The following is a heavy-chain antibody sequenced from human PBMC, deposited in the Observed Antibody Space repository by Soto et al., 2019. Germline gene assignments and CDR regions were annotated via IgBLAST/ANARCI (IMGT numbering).Heavy chain of an antibody. Sequence: QVHLVQSGAEVKKPGSSVKVSCKASGGTFRSYAISWVRQAPGQGLEWMGGIIPIFGTPNYAQKFQGRVTLTADVSTSTAYMEVSSLRSEDTAVYYCARARYCIGTSCPNYYGMDVWGQGTTVTVSS. CDR3: ARARYCIGTSCPNYYGMDV. D-gene: IGHD2-2*01. CDR2: IIPIFGTP. J-gene: IGHJ6*02. V-gene: IGHV1-69*12. CDR1: GGTFRSYA.